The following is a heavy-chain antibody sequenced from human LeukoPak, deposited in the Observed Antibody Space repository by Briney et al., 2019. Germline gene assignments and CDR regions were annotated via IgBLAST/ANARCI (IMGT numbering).Heavy chain of an antibody. J-gene: IGHJ3*02. CDR3: ACLTTADAFYI. Sequence: SETLSLTCTVSGGSISSYYWSWIRQPPGKGLEWIGYIYDSGSTNYNPSLKSRVTISVDTSKNQFSLKLSSVTAADTAVYYCACLTTADAFYIWGQGTMVTVSS. CDR2: IYDSGST. D-gene: IGHD3-22*01. V-gene: IGHV4-59*01. CDR1: GGSISSYY.